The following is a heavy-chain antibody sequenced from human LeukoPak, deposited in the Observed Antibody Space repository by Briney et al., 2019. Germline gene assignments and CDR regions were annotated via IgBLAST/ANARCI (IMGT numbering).Heavy chain of an antibody. V-gene: IGHV3-23*01. J-gene: IGHJ6*03. CDR3: AKATVPQSGTRYFYYMDV. CDR2: ITGSGGST. D-gene: IGHD1-7*01. Sequence: PGGSLRLSCAASGFTFSSYTMNWVRQAPGKGLEWVSGITGSGGSTYYADSVKGRFTISRDNFKNTLYLRMNSLRVEDTAIYYCAKATVPQSGTRYFYYMDVWGKGTTVTVSS. CDR1: GFTFSSYT.